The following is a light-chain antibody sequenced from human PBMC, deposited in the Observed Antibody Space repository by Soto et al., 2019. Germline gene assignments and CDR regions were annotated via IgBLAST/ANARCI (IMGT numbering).Light chain of an antibody. Sequence: DIQMTQSPSSLSASVGDRVTITCRASQAISNYLAWYQQKPGKVPTLLISAASTLQSGVPSRFSGSGSGTDFTLPISSLQPEAVATYFCQTFNAVPTFGGGTKVEI. CDR2: AAS. CDR1: QAISNY. V-gene: IGKV1-27*01. CDR3: QTFNAVPT. J-gene: IGKJ4*01.